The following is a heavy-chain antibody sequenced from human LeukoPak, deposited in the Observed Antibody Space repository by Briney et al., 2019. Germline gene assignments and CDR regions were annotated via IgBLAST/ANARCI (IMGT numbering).Heavy chain of an antibody. J-gene: IGHJ4*02. CDR1: GGSISSISYY. D-gene: IGHD6-25*01. CDR3: ARSSGTGTFSY. Sequence: PSETLSLTCTISGGSISSISYYWGWLRQPPGKGLEWIGSVYYGRSPYFNPSLESRATISVDASKNHFSLKMSSVTAADTAVYYCARSSGTGTFSYWGQGTLVTVSS. CDR2: VYYGRSP. V-gene: IGHV4-39*02.